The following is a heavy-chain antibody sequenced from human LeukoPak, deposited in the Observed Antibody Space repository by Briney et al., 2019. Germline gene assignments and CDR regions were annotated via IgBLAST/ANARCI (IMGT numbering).Heavy chain of an antibody. CDR3: ARVGLAARPDVSSY. V-gene: IGHV3-7*01. J-gene: IGHJ4*02. CDR2: IKQDGGEK. Sequence: GGSLRLSCIASGFAFSSYWMSWVRQAPGKGLEWVANIKQDGGEKYYVDSVKGRFTISRDNTKNSLSLQMNSLRAEDTAVYYCARVGLAARPDVSSYWGQGTLVAVSS. CDR1: GFAFSSYW. D-gene: IGHD6-6*01.